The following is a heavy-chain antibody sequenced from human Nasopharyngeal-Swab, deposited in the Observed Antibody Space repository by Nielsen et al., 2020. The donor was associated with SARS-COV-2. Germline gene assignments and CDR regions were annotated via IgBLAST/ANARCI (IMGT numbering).Heavy chain of an antibody. J-gene: IGHJ4*02. Sequence: SETLSLTCTVSGGSISSSSYYWGWIRQPPGKGLEWIGSIYYSGSTYYNPSLKSRVTISVDTSKNQFSLKLSSVTAADTAVYYCARLSLYSSGSVDYWGQGTLVTVSP. CDR3: ARLSLYSSGSVDY. CDR1: GGSISSSSYY. D-gene: IGHD6-19*01. CDR2: IYYSGST. V-gene: IGHV4-39*01.